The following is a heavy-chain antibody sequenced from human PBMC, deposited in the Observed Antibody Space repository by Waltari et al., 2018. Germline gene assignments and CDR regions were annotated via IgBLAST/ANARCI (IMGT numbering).Heavy chain of an antibody. D-gene: IGHD6-19*01. Sequence: QAQLAQSGAEVKKPGASVKVSCKASAYTFSTYGITWVRQVPGQGLEWMGWISAHNGNTNHAQKFQDRVTLTTDTSTHPAYLEMRSLTADDTAVYYCATSVGGNMEFDNWGQGTLVTVSS. CDR3: ATSVGGNMEFDN. CDR2: ISAHNGNT. CDR1: AYTFSTYG. V-gene: IGHV1-18*01. J-gene: IGHJ1*01.